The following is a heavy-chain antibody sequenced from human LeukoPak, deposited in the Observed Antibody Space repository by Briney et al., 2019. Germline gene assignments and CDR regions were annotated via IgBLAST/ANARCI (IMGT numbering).Heavy chain of an antibody. CDR3: AKPHDSSGYYPKKLNAFDI. D-gene: IGHD3-22*01. CDR2: ISGSGGST. CDR1: GFTFSSYT. Sequence: PGGSLRLSCAASGFTFSSYTMHWIRQAPGKGLEWVSAISGSGGSTYYADSVKGRFTISRDNSKNTLYLQMNSLRAEDTAVYYCAKPHDSSGYYPKKLNAFDIWGQGTMVTVSS. J-gene: IGHJ3*02. V-gene: IGHV3-23*01.